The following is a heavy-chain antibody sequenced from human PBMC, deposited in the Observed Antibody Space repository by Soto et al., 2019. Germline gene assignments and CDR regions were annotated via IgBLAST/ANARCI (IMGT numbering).Heavy chain of an antibody. Sequence: GGSLRLSCAASGFTFSSYAMSWVRQAPGKGLEWVSAISGSGGSTYYADSVKGRFTISRDNSKNTLYLQMNSLRAEDTAVYYCAKDSITMVRGVIIGPASYFDYCGQGALVTVSS. J-gene: IGHJ4*02. CDR3: AKDSITMVRGVIIGPASYFDY. CDR2: ISGSGGST. D-gene: IGHD3-10*01. V-gene: IGHV3-23*01. CDR1: GFTFSSYA.